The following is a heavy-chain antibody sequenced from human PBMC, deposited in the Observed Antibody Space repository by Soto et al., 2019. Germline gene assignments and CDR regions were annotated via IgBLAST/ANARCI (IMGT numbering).Heavy chain of an antibody. V-gene: IGHV1-69*01. CDR1: GATSSSYA. D-gene: IGHD6-13*01. J-gene: IGHJ6*02. CDR3: ARDRIAGSKYYYGMDV. Sequence: QVQRVQSGAGVKKPGSPVRASCKVSGATSSSYAISWVRQAPGPGLEWMGGIIPFFGTENYPQKFQGRVTITADESTSTADMELSSLRSEDTAVYYCARDRIAGSKYYYGMDVWGQGTTGTVSS. CDR2: IIPFFGTE.